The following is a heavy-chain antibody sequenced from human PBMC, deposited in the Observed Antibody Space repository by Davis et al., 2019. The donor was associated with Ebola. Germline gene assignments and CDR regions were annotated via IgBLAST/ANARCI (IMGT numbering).Heavy chain of an antibody. CDR3: AMPDCSGADCFSVYIKS. CDR2: IIPILGIA. J-gene: IGHJ4*02. V-gene: IGHV1-69*04. Sequence: SVKVSCKASGGTFSSYAISWVRQAPGQGLEWMGRIIPILGIANYAQKFQGRVTITADKSTSTAYMELSSLRSEDTAVYYCAMPDCSGADCFSVYIKSWGQGTLVTVSS. CDR1: GGTFSSYA. D-gene: IGHD2-21*02.